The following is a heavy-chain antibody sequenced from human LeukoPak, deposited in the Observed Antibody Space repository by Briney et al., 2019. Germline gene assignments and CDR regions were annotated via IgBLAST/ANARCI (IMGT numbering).Heavy chain of an antibody. J-gene: IGHJ4*02. V-gene: IGHV4-4*07. CDR2: IYSSGST. Sequence: PSETLSLTCTVSGGSISSYYWSWIRQPAGKGLEWIGCIYSSGSTSYNPSLRSRVTMSVDTSKNQFSLRLSSVTAADTAVYYCARYVSGHYFDYWGQGTLVTVSS. CDR1: GGSISSYY. D-gene: IGHD3-10*01. CDR3: ARYVSGHYFDY.